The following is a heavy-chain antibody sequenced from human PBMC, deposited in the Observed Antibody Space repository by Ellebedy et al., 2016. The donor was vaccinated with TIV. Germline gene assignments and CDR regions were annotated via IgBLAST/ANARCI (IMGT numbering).Heavy chain of an antibody. D-gene: IGHD4-17*01. V-gene: IGHV1-18*01. CDR1: GYTFTSYG. J-gene: IGHJ4*02. CDR3: ARGDYGDYEVDY. Sequence: ASVKVSXXASGYTFTSYGISWVRQAPGQGLEWMGWISAYNGNTNYAQKLQGRVTMTTDTSTSTAYMELRSLRSDDTAVYYCARGDYGDYEVDYWGQGTLVTVSS. CDR2: ISAYNGNT.